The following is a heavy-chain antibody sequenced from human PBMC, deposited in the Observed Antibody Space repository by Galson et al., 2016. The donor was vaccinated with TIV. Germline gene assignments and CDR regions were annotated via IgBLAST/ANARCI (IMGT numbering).Heavy chain of an antibody. CDR2: ILPMFGAA. D-gene: IGHD2-2*01. CDR3: ARPTSSCRGCSYYYYMGV. V-gene: IGHV1-69*13. J-gene: IGHJ6*03. CDR1: GGTFNIYA. Sequence: SVKVSCKASGGTFNIYAISWVRQAPGQGLEWMGGILPMFGAASYAQKFQGRVTITADESTNTVYMEMSSLKSEDTAVYYCARPTSSCRGCSYYYYMGVWGKGTTVTVSS.